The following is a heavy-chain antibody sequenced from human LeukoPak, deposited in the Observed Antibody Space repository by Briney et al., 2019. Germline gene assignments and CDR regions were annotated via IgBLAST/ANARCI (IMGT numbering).Heavy chain of an antibody. CDR3: AKALRFLEWLLPGGFDY. V-gene: IGHV3-30*18. CDR2: ISYDGSYK. J-gene: IGHJ4*02. CDR1: GFTFSNYA. D-gene: IGHD3-3*01. Sequence: GRSLRLSYAASGFTFSNYAIHWVRQAPGKGLEWVAVISYDGSYKYYADSVKGRFTISRDNSKNTLYLQMNSLRTEDTAVYYCAKALRFLEWLLPGGFDYWGQGTLVTVSS.